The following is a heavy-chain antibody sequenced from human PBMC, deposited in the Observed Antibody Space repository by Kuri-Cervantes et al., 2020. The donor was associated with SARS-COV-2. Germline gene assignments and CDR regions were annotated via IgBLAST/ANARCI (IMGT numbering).Heavy chain of an antibody. CDR3: ARDSPEYSSSSSVPFDY. V-gene: IGHV4-59*01. CDR2: IYYSGST. D-gene: IGHD6-6*01. CDR1: GGSISSYY. J-gene: IGHJ4*02. Sequence: ESLKISCTVSGGSISSYYWSWIRQPPGKGLEWIWYIYYSGSTNYNPSLKSRVTISVDTSKNQFSLKLSSVTAADTAVYYCARDSPEYSSSSSVPFDYWGQGTLVTVSS.